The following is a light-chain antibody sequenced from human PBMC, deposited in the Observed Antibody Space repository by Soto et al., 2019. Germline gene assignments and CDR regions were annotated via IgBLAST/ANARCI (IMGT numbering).Light chain of an antibody. V-gene: IGKV1-5*03. J-gene: IGKJ3*01. CDR1: QSISTW. CDR2: EAS. CDR3: QQYNTYST. Sequence: DIQMTQSPSTLSASVGDRVTITCRASQSISTWLAWYQQKPGRAPKILIYEASTLDNGVPSRFSGSGSGTEFTLTISSLQPDDFATYYCQQYNTYSTFGPGTKVDIK.